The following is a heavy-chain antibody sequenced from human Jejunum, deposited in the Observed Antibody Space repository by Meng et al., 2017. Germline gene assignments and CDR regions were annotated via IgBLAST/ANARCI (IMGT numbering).Heavy chain of an antibody. V-gene: IGHV3-7*01. CDR1: GFSFSDSW. CDR2: INTDGSGK. CDR3: TRVSLGSLSDHWGQGSRVTVDS. J-gene: IGHJ5*01. Sequence: GGSLRLSCGASGFSFSDSWMNWVRQAPGKGLEWVANINTDGSGKYYVDSVKGRFTISRDNAKNSLSLQMNSLRAEDTAIYYCTRVSLGSLSDHWGQGSRVTVDS. D-gene: IGHD1-26*01.